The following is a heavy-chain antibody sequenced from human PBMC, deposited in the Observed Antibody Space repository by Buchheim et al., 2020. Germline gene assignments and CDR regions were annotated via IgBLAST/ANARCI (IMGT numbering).Heavy chain of an antibody. J-gene: IGHJ4*02. Sequence: QVQLQQWGAGLLKPSETLSLTCAVSGGSFSGYYWSWIRQPPGKGLEWIGEINHSGSTNYNPSLKSRVTISVDTSKNQFSLRLSSVTAADTAVYYCARGVGVGQNTKNIVVVVAATGSFDYWGQGTL. D-gene: IGHD2-15*01. CDR2: INHSGST. CDR1: GGSFSGYY. CDR3: ARGVGVGQNTKNIVVVVAATGSFDY. V-gene: IGHV4-34*01.